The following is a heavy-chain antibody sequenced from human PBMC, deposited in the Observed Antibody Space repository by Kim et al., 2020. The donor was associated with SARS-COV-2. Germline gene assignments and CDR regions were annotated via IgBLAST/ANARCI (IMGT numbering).Heavy chain of an antibody. J-gene: IGHJ4*02. D-gene: IGHD6-6*01. Sequence: YADTVEGRFTISRDNSKNMLFLQMSGLRAEDTAIYYCAKGGGLAARHFDLWGQGTLVTVSS. V-gene: IGHV3-23*01. CDR3: AKGGGLAARHFDL.